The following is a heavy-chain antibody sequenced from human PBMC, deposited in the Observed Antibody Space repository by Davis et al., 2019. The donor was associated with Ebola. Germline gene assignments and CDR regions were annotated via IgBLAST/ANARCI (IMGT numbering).Heavy chain of an antibody. CDR1: GFTFSSYA. CDR2: ISYDGSNK. V-gene: IGHV3-30-3*01. J-gene: IGHJ5*02. Sequence: GESLKISCAASGFTFSSYAMHWVRQAPGKGLEWVAVISYDGSNKYYADSVKGRFTISRDNSKNTLYLQMNSLRAEDTAVYYCARVVTMVRGGLDPWGQGTLVTVSS. D-gene: IGHD3-10*01. CDR3: ARVVTMVRGGLDP.